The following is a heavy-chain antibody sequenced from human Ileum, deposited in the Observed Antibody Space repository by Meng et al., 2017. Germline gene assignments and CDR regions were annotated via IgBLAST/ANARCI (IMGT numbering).Heavy chain of an antibody. Sequence: QVPLQQWGAGLVKPSEALSLPGAGYGGSFSGYYWSWIRQPPGKGLEWIGEINHSGSTNYHPSLKSRVTISVDTSKNQFSLKLSSVTAADTAVYYCARGGPWFDPWGQGTLVTVSS. CDR2: INHSGST. V-gene: IGHV4-34*01. J-gene: IGHJ5*02. CDR1: GGSFSGYY. CDR3: ARGGPWFDP.